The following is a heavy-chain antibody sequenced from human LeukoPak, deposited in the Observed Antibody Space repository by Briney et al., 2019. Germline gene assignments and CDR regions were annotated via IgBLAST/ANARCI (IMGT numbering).Heavy chain of an antibody. D-gene: IGHD4-23*01. V-gene: IGHV4-34*01. Sequence: PSETLSLTCAVYGGSFSGYYWSWIRQPPGKGLEWIGEINHSGSTNYNPSLKSRVTISVDTSKNQFSLKLSSVTAADTAVYYCARDKDDGNSFFDYWGQGTLVTVSS. CDR2: INHSGST. CDR3: ARDKDDGNSFFDY. J-gene: IGHJ4*02. CDR1: GGSFSGYY.